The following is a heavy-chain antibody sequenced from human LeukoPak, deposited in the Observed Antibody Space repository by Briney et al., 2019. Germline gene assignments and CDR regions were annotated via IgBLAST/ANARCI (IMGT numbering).Heavy chain of an antibody. CDR1: GGSITSGSYA. V-gene: IGHV4-30-2*01. D-gene: IGHD6-13*01. Sequence: SETLSLTCAVSGGSITSGSYAWSWIRRPPGKGLEWIGYIYHIGSTYYNPSLKSRVTMSVDRSKNQFSLKLSSMTAADTAMYYCARAPGGTGDYFDYWGQGTLVPVSS. CDR2: IYHIGST. CDR3: ARAPGGTGDYFDY. J-gene: IGHJ4*02.